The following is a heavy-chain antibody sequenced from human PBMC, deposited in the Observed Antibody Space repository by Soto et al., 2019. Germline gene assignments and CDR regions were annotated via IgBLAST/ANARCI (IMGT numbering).Heavy chain of an antibody. CDR1: GLTFSDHA. CDR3: VKEGKMGVEGFDF. CDR2: VRGDFVTT. D-gene: IGHD1-26*01. J-gene: IGHJ4*02. Sequence: GGSLRRSCAPCGLTFSDHAMQGVRQATGEGLEWVSGVRGDFVTTPYADSVKGRFTTSRDNSKNTLYLQMNSLRAEDTAIYYCVKEGKMGVEGFDFWGQGTLVTVSS. V-gene: IGHV3-23*01.